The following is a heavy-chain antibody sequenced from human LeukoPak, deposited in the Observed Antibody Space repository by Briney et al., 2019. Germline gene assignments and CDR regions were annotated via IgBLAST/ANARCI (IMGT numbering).Heavy chain of an antibody. CDR2: ISAYNGNT. D-gene: IGHD6-13*01. CDR1: GYTFTSYG. V-gene: IGHV1-18*04. CDR3: ARNREFSWPTSFDY. Sequence: ASVKVSCKASGYTFTSYGISWVRQAPGQGLEWMGWISAYNGNTNYAQKLQGRVTMTTDTPTSTAYMELRSLRSDDTAVYYCARNREFSWPTSFDYWGQGTLVTVSS. J-gene: IGHJ4*02.